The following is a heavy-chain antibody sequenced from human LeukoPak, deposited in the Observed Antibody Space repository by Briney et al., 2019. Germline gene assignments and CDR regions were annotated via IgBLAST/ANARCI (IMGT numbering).Heavy chain of an antibody. D-gene: IGHD6-13*01. Sequence: GGSLRLSCAASGFTFSSYWMSWVRQAPGKGLEWVANIKLDGSQKYYVDSVTGRFTISRDNAKNSLYLQMNGLRAEDTAVYYCARDRGTTWSEYYFDYWGQGTLVTVSS. J-gene: IGHJ4*02. CDR3: ARDRGTTWSEYYFDY. CDR1: GFTFSSYW. CDR2: IKLDGSQK. V-gene: IGHV3-7*01.